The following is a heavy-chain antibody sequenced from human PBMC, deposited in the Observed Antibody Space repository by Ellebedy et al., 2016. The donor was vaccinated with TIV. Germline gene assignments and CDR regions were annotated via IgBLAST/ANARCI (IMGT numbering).Heavy chain of an antibody. J-gene: IGHJ4*02. D-gene: IGHD2-8*01. CDR3: ARGIYDVYHFDY. V-gene: IGHV4-34*01. CDR1: GGSFSGYY. CDR2: MNHSGST. Sequence: SETLSLTXAVYGGSFSGYYWSWVRQPPGKGLEWIGEMNHSGSTSYNPSLESRVTISIDTSKNQFSLRLSSVTAADTAVYYCARGIYDVYHFDYWGQGILVTVSS.